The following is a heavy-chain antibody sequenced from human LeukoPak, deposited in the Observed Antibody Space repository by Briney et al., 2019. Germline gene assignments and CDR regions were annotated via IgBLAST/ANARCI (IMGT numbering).Heavy chain of an antibody. V-gene: IGHV1-69*06. J-gene: IGHJ4*02. Sequence: ASVKVSCKASGGTFSSYAISWVRQAPGQGLEWMGGIIPIFGTANCAQKFQGRVTITADKSTSTAYMELSSLRSEDTAVYYCARSSIAALDYFDYWGQGTLVTVSS. CDR2: IIPIFGTA. CDR1: GGTFSSYA. CDR3: ARSSIAALDYFDY. D-gene: IGHD6-6*01.